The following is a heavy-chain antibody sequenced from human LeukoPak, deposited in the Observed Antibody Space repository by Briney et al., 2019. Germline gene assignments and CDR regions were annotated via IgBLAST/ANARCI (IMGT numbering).Heavy chain of an antibody. CDR1: GFTFSSYA. J-gene: IGHJ4*02. Sequence: PGRSLRLSCAASGFTFSSYAMHWVRQAPGKGLEWVAVISYDGSNKYYADSVKGRFTTSRDNSKNTLYLQMNSLRAEDTAVYYCAREGVDYWGQGTLVTVSS. D-gene: IGHD2-8*01. CDR2: ISYDGSNK. V-gene: IGHV3-30-3*01. CDR3: AREGVDY.